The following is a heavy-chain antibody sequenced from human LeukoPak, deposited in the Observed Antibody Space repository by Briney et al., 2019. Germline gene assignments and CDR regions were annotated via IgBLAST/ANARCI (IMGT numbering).Heavy chain of an antibody. CDR1: GFTVSSNY. J-gene: IGHJ4*02. V-gene: IGHV3-53*05. D-gene: IGHD3-3*01. CDR3: ARDPYYDFWSGYGDY. Sequence: GGSLRLSCAASGFTVSSNYMSWVRQAPGKGLEWVSIIYSGGSTFYADSVKGRFTISRDNSKNTLYLQMNSLRAEDTAVYYCARDPYYDFWSGYGDYWGQGTLVTVSS. CDR2: IYSGGST.